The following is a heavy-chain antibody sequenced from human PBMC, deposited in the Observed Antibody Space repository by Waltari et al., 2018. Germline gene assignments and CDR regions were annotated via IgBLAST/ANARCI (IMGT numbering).Heavy chain of an antibody. J-gene: IGHJ3*02. V-gene: IGHV5-51*01. CDR2: FYPGDSDT. CDR3: ARQRSAHAFDI. CDR1: GYSFTTYW. Sequence: EVQLVQSGVEVKKPGESLKISCKGSGYSFTTYWIAWVRQMPGKGLEWMALFYPGDSDTTYSPSFQGQVTISADKSISTAYLQWSGLKASDTAIYYCARQRSAHAFDIWGQGTMVTVSS. D-gene: IGHD3-3*01.